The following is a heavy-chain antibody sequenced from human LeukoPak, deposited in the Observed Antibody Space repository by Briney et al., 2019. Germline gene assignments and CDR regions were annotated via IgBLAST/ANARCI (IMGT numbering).Heavy chain of an antibody. CDR2: IYHSGST. Sequence: PSETLSLTCAVSGGSISGGGYSWSWIRQPPGKGLEWIGYIYHSGSTYYNPSLKSRVTISVDRSKNQFSLKLSSVTAADTAVYYCARAGAYGSGRGFDPWGQGTLVTVSS. J-gene: IGHJ5*02. CDR3: ARAGAYGSGRGFDP. CDR1: GGSISGGGYS. D-gene: IGHD3-10*01. V-gene: IGHV4-30-2*01.